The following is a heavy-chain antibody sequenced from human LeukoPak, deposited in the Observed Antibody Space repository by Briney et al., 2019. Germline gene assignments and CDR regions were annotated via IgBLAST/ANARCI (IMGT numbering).Heavy chain of an antibody. CDR1: GFTFDDYG. J-gene: IGHJ6*03. V-gene: IGHV3-20*04. Sequence: GGSLRLSCAASGFTFDDYGMSWVRQAPGKGLEWVSGINWNGGSTGYADSVKGRFTISRDNAKNSLYLQMNSLRAEDTALYYCARAGLAVAGFYYYYYYMDVWGKGTAVTVSS. D-gene: IGHD6-19*01. CDR3: ARAGLAVAGFYYYYYYMDV. CDR2: INWNGGST.